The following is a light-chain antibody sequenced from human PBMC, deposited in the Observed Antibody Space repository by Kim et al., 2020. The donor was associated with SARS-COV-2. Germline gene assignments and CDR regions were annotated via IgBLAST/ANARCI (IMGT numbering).Light chain of an antibody. V-gene: IGKV3-15*01. CDR2: DAS. J-gene: IGKJ1*01. CDR1: QSVSSY. CDR3: QQYNIWPPWT. Sequence: EIVMTQSPATLSVSPGERATLSCRASQSVSSYLAWYQQKPGQAPRLLIYDASTRATGIPARFSGSGSGTEFTLTISSLQSEDFAVYYCQQYNIWPPWTFGQGTKVDIK.